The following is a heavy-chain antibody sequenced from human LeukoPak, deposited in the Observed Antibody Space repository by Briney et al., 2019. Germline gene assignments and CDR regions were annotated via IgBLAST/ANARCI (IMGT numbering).Heavy chain of an antibody. CDR2: ISSNGGSI. Sequence: GGSLRLSCAASGFTFSDYAMHWVRQAPGRELEYVSAISSNGGSIHYANSVKGRFTISRDNSKNTLYLQMDSLRAEDMAVYYCARDTCGCGSGWHLYWYFDLWGRGTLVTVSS. J-gene: IGHJ2*01. V-gene: IGHV3-64*01. CDR1: GFTFSDYA. D-gene: IGHD6-19*01. CDR3: ARDTCGCGSGWHLYWYFDL.